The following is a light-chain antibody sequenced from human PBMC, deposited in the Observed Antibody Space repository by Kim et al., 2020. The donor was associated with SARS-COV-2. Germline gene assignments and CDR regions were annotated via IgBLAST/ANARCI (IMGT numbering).Light chain of an antibody. V-gene: IGLV1-47*01. J-gene: IGLJ3*02. Sequence: ELTQPPSASGTPGQRVTISCSGSSSNIGSNYVYWYQQLLGTAPKLLIYRNNQRPSGVPDRFSGSKSGTSASLAISGLRSEDEADYYCAAWDDSLSAWVFGGGTQLTVL. CDR1: SSNIGSNY. CDR3: AAWDDSLSAWV. CDR2: RNN.